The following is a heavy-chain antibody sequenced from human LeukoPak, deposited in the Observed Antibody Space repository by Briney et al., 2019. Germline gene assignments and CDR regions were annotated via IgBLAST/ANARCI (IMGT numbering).Heavy chain of an antibody. V-gene: IGHV3-7*01. CDR3: ARDRGWRTTGYYLYHFDY. D-gene: IGHD3-9*01. Sequence: PGGSLRLSCVASGFTFTDFFMSWVRQAPGKGLEWVASIKHNGGEKYYVDSVKGRFTISRDNAKNPLYLEMSSLRVEDTAVYYCARDRGWRTTGYYLYHFDYWGQGTLVTFAS. CDR1: GFTFTDFF. CDR2: IKHNGGEK. J-gene: IGHJ4*02.